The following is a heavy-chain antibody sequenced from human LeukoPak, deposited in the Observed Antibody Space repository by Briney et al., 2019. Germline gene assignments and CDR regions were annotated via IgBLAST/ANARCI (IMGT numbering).Heavy chain of an antibody. J-gene: IGHJ4*02. CDR2: IYHTGDT. CDR1: GVSFSDYY. Sequence: SETLSLTCGVHGVSFSDYYWGWIRQSPGKGLEWIGEIYHTGDTHYNPSLKSRVTISIDTSKNQFSLNVTSLTAADTSVYYCARGRHRIDYDPRGRSLVHVHFDNWGQGSLVTVSS. V-gene: IGHV4-34*01. CDR3: ARGRHRIDYDPRGRSLVHVHFDN. D-gene: IGHD3-16*01.